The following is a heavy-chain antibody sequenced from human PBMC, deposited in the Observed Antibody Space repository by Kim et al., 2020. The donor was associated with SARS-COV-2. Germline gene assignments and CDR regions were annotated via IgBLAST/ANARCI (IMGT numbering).Heavy chain of an antibody. CDR2: INTSGGGA. D-gene: IGHD3-16*02. V-gene: IGHV1-46*03. CDR3: AVIYRSTDY. CDR1: GYTFTSYN. J-gene: IGHJ4*02. Sequence: ASVKVSCKASGYTFTSYNLVWVRQAPGQGLEWMGIINTSGGGAAYAQKFQGRVTMTRDTSTSTAYMELGSLRSEDTAMYYCAVIYRSTDYWGQGTLVTVSS.